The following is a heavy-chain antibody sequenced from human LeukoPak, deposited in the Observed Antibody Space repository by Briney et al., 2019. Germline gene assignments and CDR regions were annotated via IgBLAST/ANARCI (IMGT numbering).Heavy chain of an antibody. J-gene: IGHJ4*02. CDR3: ARDATSYYGSGSYDY. Sequence: SETLSLTCTVSGGSISSYYWSWIRQPAGKGLEWIGRIYTSGSTDYHPSLKSRLTVSVHTSKNQFSLKLSSVTAADTAVYYCARDATSYYGSGSYDYWGQGTLVTVSS. D-gene: IGHD3-10*01. V-gene: IGHV4-4*07. CDR2: IYTSGST. CDR1: GGSISSYY.